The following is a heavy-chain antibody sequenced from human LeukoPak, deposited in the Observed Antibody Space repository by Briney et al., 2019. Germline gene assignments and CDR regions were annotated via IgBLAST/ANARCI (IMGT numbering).Heavy chain of an antibody. D-gene: IGHD3-10*01. Sequence: SETLSLTCTVSGGSFSNFYWSWIRQPPGKGLEWIGYIYYSGSTNYNPSLKSRVTISVDTSKNQFSLKLSSVTAADTAVYYCARVGTYGSGSYLSWLDYWGQGTLVTVSS. CDR1: GGSFSNFY. V-gene: IGHV4-59*01. J-gene: IGHJ4*02. CDR2: IYYSGST. CDR3: ARVGTYGSGSYLSWLDY.